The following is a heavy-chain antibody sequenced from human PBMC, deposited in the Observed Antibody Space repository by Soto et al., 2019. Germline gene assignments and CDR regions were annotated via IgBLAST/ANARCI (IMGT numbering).Heavy chain of an antibody. D-gene: IGHD3-3*01. CDR1: GYSFSNNW. CDR2: IYPGDSDT. CDR3: ARFITIFGVVNY. Sequence: GESLKISCKGSGYSFSNNWIGWVRQMPGKGLEWMGIIYPGDSDTRYSPSFQGQVTISADKSISTAYLQWSSLKASDTAMYYCARFITIFGVVNYWGQGTLVTVSS. V-gene: IGHV5-51*01. J-gene: IGHJ4*02.